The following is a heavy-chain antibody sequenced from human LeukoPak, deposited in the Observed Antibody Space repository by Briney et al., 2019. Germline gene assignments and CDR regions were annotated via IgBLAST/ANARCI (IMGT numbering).Heavy chain of an antibody. J-gene: IGHJ6*03. V-gene: IGHV4-34*01. CDR3: AREKGSIVGTITPSYSYYMDV. CDR1: GGSFSGYY. Sequence: PSETLSLTCAVFGGSFSGYYWSWIRQPPGKGVEWIGEINDSGSTNYNPSLKSRVTISVDTSKNQFSLKLSAVTAADPAVYYCAREKGSIVGTITPSYSYYMDVWGKGTTVTVSS. D-gene: IGHD5-12*01. CDR2: INDSGST.